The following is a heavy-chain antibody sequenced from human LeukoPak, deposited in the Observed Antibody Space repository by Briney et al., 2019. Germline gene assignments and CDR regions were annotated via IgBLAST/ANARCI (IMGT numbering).Heavy chain of an antibody. J-gene: IGHJ4*02. CDR2: IYYSGNT. CDR3: ARRSQHFIVVVPAAPFDY. Sequence: SETLSLTCTVSGGSISSSSYYWGWIRQPPGKGLEWIGSIYYSGNTYYNPSLKSRVTISVDTSKNQFSLKLSSVTAADTAVYYCARRSQHFIVVVPAAPFDYWGQGTLVTVSS. V-gene: IGHV4-39*01. CDR1: GGSISSSSYY. D-gene: IGHD2-2*01.